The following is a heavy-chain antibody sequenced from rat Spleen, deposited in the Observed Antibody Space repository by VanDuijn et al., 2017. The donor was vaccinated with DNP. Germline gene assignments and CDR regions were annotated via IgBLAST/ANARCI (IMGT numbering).Heavy chain of an antibody. CDR2: ISYDGSST. D-gene: IGHD1-11*01. CDR3: AREGDYGGYSAKFDY. V-gene: IGHV5-7*01. CDR1: GFTFSDYN. Sequence: EVQLVESGGGLVQPGNSLKLSCAASGFTFSDYNMAWVRQAPKKGLEWVATISYDGSSTYYRDSVKGRFTISRDNAKSTLYLQMDSLRSEDTATYYCAREGDYGGYSAKFDYWGQGVMVTVSS. J-gene: IGHJ2*01.